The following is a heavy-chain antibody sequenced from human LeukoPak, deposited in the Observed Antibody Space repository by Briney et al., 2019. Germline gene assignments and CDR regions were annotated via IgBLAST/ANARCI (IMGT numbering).Heavy chain of an antibody. CDR2: ITISGHTK. Sequence: GGSLRLSCAASGFDLNTYEMNWVRQAPGKGLEWIADITISGHTKNYADPVKGRFTTSRDNAGTSLYLQMNSLRVEDTGVYYCARGDPHADLWGQGTLVTVSS. CDR3: ARGDPHADL. J-gene: IGHJ5*02. V-gene: IGHV3-48*03. CDR1: GFDLNTYE.